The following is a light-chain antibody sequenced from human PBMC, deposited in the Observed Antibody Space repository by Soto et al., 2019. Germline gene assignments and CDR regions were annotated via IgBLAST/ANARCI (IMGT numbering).Light chain of an antibody. CDR3: SXXTSSSTLNV. V-gene: IGLV2-14*01. Sequence: QSVLTQPASVSGSPGQSITISCTGTSSDVGGYNYVSWYQQHPGKAPKLMIYDVSNRPSGVSNRFSGSKSGNTASLTISGXXXXXXAXXXXSXXTSSSTLNVFGTGTKLTVL. CDR2: DVS. CDR1: SSDVGGYNY. J-gene: IGLJ1*01.